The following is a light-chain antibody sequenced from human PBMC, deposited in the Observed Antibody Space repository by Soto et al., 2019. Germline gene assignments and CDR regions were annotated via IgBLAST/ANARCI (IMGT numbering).Light chain of an antibody. J-gene: IGLJ3*02. V-gene: IGLV2-18*01. CDR3: SLYTTSSSGV. CDR2: EVS. Sequence: QSALTQPPSVSGSPGQSVTISCTGTAGDVGNYNRVSWYQQPPGAAPKLVIYEVSNRPSGVPDRFSGSKSGNTASLTISGLLAEDEGDYYCSLYTTSSSGVFGGGTKLTVL. CDR1: AGDVGNYNR.